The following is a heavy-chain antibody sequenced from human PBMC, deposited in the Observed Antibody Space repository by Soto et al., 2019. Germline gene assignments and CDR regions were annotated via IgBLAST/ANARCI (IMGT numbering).Heavy chain of an antibody. Sequence: GGSLRLSCATSGFSFSDSYMSWIRQAPGKGLEWISYISPRSTFRDYAESVKGRFTISRDSVKNSLYLQMNNLTAGDTGVYYCARGGGGGLFAPWGQGSLVTVSS. CDR2: ISPRSTFR. V-gene: IGHV3-11*06. CDR3: ARGGGGGLFAP. J-gene: IGHJ5*02. CDR1: GFSFSDSY. D-gene: IGHD2-21*01.